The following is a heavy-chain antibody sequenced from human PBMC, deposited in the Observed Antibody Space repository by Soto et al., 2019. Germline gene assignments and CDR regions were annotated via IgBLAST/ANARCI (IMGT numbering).Heavy chain of an antibody. V-gene: IGHV4-38-2*02. CDR2: IYHSGST. CDR1: GYSINSGYY. CDR3: ARDWVYGTLPGQNWFEP. J-gene: IGHJ5*02. D-gene: IGHD3-9*01. Sequence: SETLSLTCAVSGYSINSGYYWGWIRQPPGKGLGWIGSIYHSGSTYYNPSLKSRVTISVDTSKNQFSLQLSSVTAAATAVYSCARDWVYGTLPGQNWFEPWGQGTLVTVCS.